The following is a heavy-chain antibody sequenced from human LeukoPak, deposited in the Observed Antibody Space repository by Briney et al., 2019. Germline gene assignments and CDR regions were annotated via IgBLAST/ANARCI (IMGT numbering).Heavy chain of an antibody. CDR3: ARTKREYSGYVFQFNWFDP. CDR1: GGSISSYY. V-gene: IGHV4-59*01. Sequence: PSETLSLTCTVSGGSISSYYWSWIRQPPGKGLEWIGYIYYSGSTNYNPSLKSRVTISVDTSKTQFSLKLSSVTAADTAVYYCARTKREYSGYVFQFNWFDPWGQGTLVTVSS. J-gene: IGHJ5*02. CDR2: IYYSGST. D-gene: IGHD5-12*01.